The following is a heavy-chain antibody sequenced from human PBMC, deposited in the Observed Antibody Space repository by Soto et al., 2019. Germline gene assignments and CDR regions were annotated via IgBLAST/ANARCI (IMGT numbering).Heavy chain of an antibody. V-gene: IGHV1-2*02. CDR1: GYTFTGYY. J-gene: IGHJ6*02. Sequence: GASVKVSCKASGYTFTGYYMHWVRQAPGQGLEWMGWINPNSGGTNYAQKFQGRVTMTRDTSISTAYMELSRLRSDDTAVYYCARARWGAYGMDVWGQATPVTVSS. D-gene: IGHD3-16*01. CDR2: INPNSGGT. CDR3: ARARWGAYGMDV.